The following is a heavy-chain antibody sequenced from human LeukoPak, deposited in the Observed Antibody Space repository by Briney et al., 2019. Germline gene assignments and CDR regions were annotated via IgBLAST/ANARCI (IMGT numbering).Heavy chain of an antibody. CDR3: ARHADFWSGLPGEDAFDI. Sequence: KTGGSLRLSCAASGFTFSSYEMNWVRQAPGKGLEWVSSISSSSSYIYYADSVKGRFTISRDNAKNSLYLQMNSLRAEDTAVYYCARHADFWSGLPGEDAFDIWGQGTMVTVSS. J-gene: IGHJ3*02. V-gene: IGHV3-21*01. D-gene: IGHD3-3*01. CDR1: GFTFSSYE. CDR2: ISSSSSYI.